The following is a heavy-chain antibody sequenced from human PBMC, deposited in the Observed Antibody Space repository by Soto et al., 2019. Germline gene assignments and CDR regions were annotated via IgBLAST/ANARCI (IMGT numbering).Heavy chain of an antibody. D-gene: IGHD2-21*02. CDR2: ITSDGKSK. V-gene: IGHV3-74*01. CDR3: ARESGDWPLNWFDP. Sequence: HPGGSLRLSCAASGFNFSNHWMHWVRQRSAEGLVWVSRITSDGKSKAYAESVKGRFAISRDNAKNTLYLQMNGLTAEDTAVYYCARESGDWPLNWFDPWGQGTLVTVSS. CDR1: GFNFSNHW. J-gene: IGHJ5*02.